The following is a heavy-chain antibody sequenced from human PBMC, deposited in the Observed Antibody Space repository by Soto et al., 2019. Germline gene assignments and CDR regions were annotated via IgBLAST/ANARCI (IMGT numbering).Heavy chain of an antibody. CDR3: AHIRVTMIVGAGYFQH. CDR1: GFSLSSSGVG. Sequence: QITLKESGPTLVKPTQTLTLTCTFSGFSLSSSGVGVGWIRQPPGKALEWVALIYWDDTKRYSPSLKSGLTITKDTSKNQVVLTMTNMDPADTATYYCAHIRVTMIVGAGYFQHWGQGTLVTVSS. J-gene: IGHJ1*01. CDR2: IYWDDTK. V-gene: IGHV2-5*02. D-gene: IGHD3-22*01.